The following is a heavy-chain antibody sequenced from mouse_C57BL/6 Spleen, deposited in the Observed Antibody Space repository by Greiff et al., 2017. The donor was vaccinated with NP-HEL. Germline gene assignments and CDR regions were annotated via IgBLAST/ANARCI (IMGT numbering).Heavy chain of an antibody. V-gene: IGHV1-39*01. CDR2: INPNYGTT. D-gene: IGHD1-1*01. CDR3: ARRGNYGSAWYFDV. J-gene: IGHJ1*03. CDR1: GYSFTDYN. Sequence: VQLQQSGPELVKPGASVKISCKASGYSFTDYNMNWVKQSDGKSLEWIGVINPNYGTTSYNQKFKGKATLTVDQSSSTAYMQLNSLTSEDSAVYYCARRGNYGSAWYFDVWGTGTTVTVSS.